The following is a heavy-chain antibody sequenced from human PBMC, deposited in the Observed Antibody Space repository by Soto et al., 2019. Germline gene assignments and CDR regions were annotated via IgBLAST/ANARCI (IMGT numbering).Heavy chain of an antibody. Sequence: QVQLVESGGGLVKPGGSLRLSCAASGFAFSDHYMSWIRQAPGKGLEWVSYISSSGSTIYYADSVKGRFTISRDNARNSLYLQMNSLRAEDTAVYYCARNYCSGGRCSPTYLDYWGQGTLVTVSS. D-gene: IGHD2-15*01. CDR1: GFAFSDHY. V-gene: IGHV3-11*01. CDR2: ISSSGSTI. J-gene: IGHJ4*02. CDR3: ARNYCSGGRCSPTYLDY.